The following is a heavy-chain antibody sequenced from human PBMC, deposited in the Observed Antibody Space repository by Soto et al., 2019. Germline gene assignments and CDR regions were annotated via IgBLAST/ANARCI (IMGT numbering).Heavy chain of an antibody. D-gene: IGHD2-15*01. CDR1: GFTFVNFS. Sequence: GSLRLSCAASGFTFVNFSMIWVRQDPGRRLGWVSSIGGDGTSIWYADSVKGRFTVSRDNSKNTLYLQMDSLTVEDTAVYYCARAPIGNSRYCCGFYVWGQGTTVTVSS. J-gene: IGHJ6*02. CDR3: ARAPIGNSRYCCGFYV. CDR2: IGGDGTSI. V-gene: IGHV3-23*01.